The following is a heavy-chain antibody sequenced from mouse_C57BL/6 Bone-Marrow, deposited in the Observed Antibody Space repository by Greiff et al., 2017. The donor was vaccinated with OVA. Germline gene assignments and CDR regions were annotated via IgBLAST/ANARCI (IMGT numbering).Heavy chain of an antibody. CDR2: IYPRSGNT. Sequence: VQLQESGAELARPGASVKLSCKASGYTFTSYGISWVKQRTGQGLEWIGEIYPRSGNTYYNEKFKGKATLTADKSSSTAYMELRSLTSEDSAVYFCARPYYRGAMDYWGQGTSVTVSS. CDR3: ARPYYRGAMDY. CDR1: GYTFTSYG. J-gene: IGHJ4*01. D-gene: IGHD2-14*01. V-gene: IGHV1-81*01.